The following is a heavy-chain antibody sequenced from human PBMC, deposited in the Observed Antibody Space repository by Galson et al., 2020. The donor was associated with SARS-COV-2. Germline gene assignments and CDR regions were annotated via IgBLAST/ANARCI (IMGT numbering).Heavy chain of an antibody. CDR2: INPNTGGT. CDR1: GYTFTGYY. CDR3: AGTSPFSYETSGYYYV. J-gene: IGHJ4*02. V-gene: IGHV1-2*02. Sequence: ASVTVSCKASGYTFTGYYFHWVRQAPGQGLEWMEWINPNTGGTVYAQKFQGRVTLTRDTSISTAYMELTSLRSDDTAIYYFAGTSPFSYETSGYYYVWGQGTQVTVPS. D-gene: IGHD3-22*01.